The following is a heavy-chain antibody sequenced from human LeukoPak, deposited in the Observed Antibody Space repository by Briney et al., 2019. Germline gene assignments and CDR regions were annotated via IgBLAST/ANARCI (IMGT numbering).Heavy chain of an antibody. CDR2: IYTSGST. J-gene: IGHJ5*02. CDR1: GVSLSSDTYS. V-gene: IGHV4-61*02. Sequence: SQTLSLTCTVSGVSLSSDTYSWSWVRQPAGTGLEWIGRIYTSGSTNYNPSLKSRVTISVDTSKNQFSLKLNSVTAADTAFYYCARAGGLGTYYPNWFDPWGQGTLVTVSS. D-gene: IGHD3-10*01. CDR3: ARAGGLGTYYPNWFDP.